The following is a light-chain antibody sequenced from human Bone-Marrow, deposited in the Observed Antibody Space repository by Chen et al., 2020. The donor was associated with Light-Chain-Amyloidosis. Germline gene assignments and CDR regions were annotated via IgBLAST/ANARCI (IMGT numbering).Light chain of an antibody. Sequence: NFMLTQPHSVSESPGKTVILSCTRSSGSIATNYVQWYQQRPGSSPTTVIYEADQRPSGVPDRFSGSIDRSSNSASLTISGLKTEDEADYYCQSYQGSSQGVFGGGTKLTVL. J-gene: IGLJ3*02. CDR2: EAD. CDR3: QSYQGSSQGV. CDR1: SGSIATNY. V-gene: IGLV6-57*01.